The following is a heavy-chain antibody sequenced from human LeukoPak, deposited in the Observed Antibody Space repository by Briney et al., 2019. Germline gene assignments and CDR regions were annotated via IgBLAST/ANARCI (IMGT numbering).Heavy chain of an antibody. J-gene: IGHJ6*04. CDR3: ARLGDFWSGYSDV. D-gene: IGHD3-3*01. CDR2: ISSSSSYI. Sequence: GGSLRLSCAASGFIFSTYMNWVRQAPGKGLEWVSSISSSSSYIHYADSVKGRFTISRDNAKNSLYLQMNSLRAEDTAVYYCARLGDFWSGYSDVWGKGTTVTVSS. V-gene: IGHV3-21*01. CDR1: GFIFSTY.